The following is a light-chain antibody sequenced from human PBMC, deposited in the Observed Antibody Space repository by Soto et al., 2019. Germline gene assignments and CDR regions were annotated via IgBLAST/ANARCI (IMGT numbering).Light chain of an antibody. J-gene: IGKJ5*01. Sequence: ELVLTQSPGTLSLSPGERATLSCRASQTISSSYSAWYQQKPGQAPRLLIYGTSNRATGIPDRFSGSGSGTDFTLTISRLEPEDFAVYYCQQYGRSQTIIFGQGTRLEI. CDR3: QQYGRSQTII. V-gene: IGKV3-20*01. CDR1: QTISSSY. CDR2: GTS.